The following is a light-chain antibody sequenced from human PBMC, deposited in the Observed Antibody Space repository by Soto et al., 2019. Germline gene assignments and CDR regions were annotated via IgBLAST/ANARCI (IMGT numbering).Light chain of an antibody. CDR1: QSVSSSF. V-gene: IGKV3-20*01. CDR2: DAS. CDR3: QHDVNSLPT. J-gene: IGKJ3*01. Sequence: EIVLTQSPGTLSLSPGERATLSCRASQSVSSSFLAWYQQKPGQAPRLLIYDASSRATGIPDRFSGSGSGTDFTLTISRLEPEDFAVYLCQHDVNSLPTCGPGTKVDIK.